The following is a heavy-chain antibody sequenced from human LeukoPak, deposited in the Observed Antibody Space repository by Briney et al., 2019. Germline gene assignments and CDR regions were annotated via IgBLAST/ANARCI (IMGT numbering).Heavy chain of an antibody. V-gene: IGHV4-34*01. CDR2: INHSGRT. CDR1: GFTFSSYA. J-gene: IGHJ5*02. CDR3: ARAYYSTSWFPH. D-gene: IGHD3-10*01. Sequence: PGGSLRLSCAASGFTFSSYAMSWVRQTPGKGLEWIGEINHSGRTNYNPSLKSRVTISADTSKNQFSPELRSVTAADTAVYYCARAYYSTSWFPHWGQGALVTVSS.